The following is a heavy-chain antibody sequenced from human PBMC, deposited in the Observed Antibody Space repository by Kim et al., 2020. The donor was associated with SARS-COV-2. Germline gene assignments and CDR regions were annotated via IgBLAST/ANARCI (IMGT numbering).Heavy chain of an antibody. CDR2: INHSGST. J-gene: IGHJ5*02. Sequence: SETLSLTCAVYGGSFSGYYWSWIRQPPGKGLEWIGEINHSGSTNYNPSLKSRVTISVDTSKNQFSLTLSSVTAADTAVYYCASGPGYSSSCYGARNWFDPWGQGTLVTVSS. CDR3: ASGPGYSSSCYGARNWFDP. V-gene: IGHV4-34*01. D-gene: IGHD6-13*01. CDR1: GGSFSGYY.